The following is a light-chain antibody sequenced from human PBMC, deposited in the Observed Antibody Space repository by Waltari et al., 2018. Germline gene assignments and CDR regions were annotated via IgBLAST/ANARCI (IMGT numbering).Light chain of an antibody. J-gene: IGKJ4*01. CDR3: QQDGSSPPLT. CDR1: QSVTSSY. V-gene: IGKV3-20*01. CDR2: GAS. Sequence: IVLTQSPGTLSLSPGERATLSCRASQSVTSSYLAWYQQKPGQAPRLLMYGASSRATGIPDRFSGSGAGTDFTLTISRLEPEDFAVYYWQQDGSSPPLTFGGGTKVEIK.